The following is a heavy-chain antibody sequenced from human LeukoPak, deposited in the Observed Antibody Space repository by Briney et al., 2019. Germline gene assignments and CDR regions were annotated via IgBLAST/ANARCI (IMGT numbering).Heavy chain of an antibody. CDR1: GFTFSSYA. V-gene: IGHV3-23*01. J-gene: IGHJ3*02. Sequence: GGSLRLSCAASGFTFSSYAMSWVRQAPGKGLEWVSAISGSVGSTYYADSVKGRFTISRDDSKNTLYLQMSSLRAEDTAVYYCAKGGLITLWFGEEVNDAFDIWGQGTMVTVSS. CDR3: AKGGLITLWFGEEVNDAFDI. D-gene: IGHD3-10*01. CDR2: ISGSVGST.